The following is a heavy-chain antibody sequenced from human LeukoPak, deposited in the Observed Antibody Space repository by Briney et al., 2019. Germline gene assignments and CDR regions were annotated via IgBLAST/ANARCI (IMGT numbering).Heavy chain of an antibody. CDR3: AMIKEG. Sequence: GGSLRLSCAASGFTFSNNWMHWVRQAPGKGLVWVSRINSDGRATTYADSVKGRFTISRDNAKNTLYLQMNSLRAEDTAVYYCAMIKEGWGQGTLVTVSS. CDR2: INSDGRAT. J-gene: IGHJ4*02. D-gene: IGHD3-22*01. CDR1: GFTFSNNW. V-gene: IGHV3-74*01.